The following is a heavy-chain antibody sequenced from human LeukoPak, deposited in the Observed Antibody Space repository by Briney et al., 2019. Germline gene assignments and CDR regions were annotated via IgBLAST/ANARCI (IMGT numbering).Heavy chain of an antibody. CDR1: GGSISSYY. CDR3: ARGGGVAEYFQH. CDR2: IYYSGST. Sequence: PSETLSLTCTVSGGSISSYYWSWIRQPPGKGLEWIGYIYYSGSTNYNPSLKSRVTISVDTSKNQFSLKLSSVTAADTAVYYCARGGGVAEYFQHWGQGTLVTVSS. V-gene: IGHV4-59*08. D-gene: IGHD2-15*01. J-gene: IGHJ1*01.